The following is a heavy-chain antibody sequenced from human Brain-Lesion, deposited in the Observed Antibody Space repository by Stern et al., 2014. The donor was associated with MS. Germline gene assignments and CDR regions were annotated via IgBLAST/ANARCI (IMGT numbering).Heavy chain of an antibody. CDR3: ARDTWNGGCFDP. D-gene: IGHD1-1*01. CDR2: IKEDGAEK. Sequence: VQLVQSGAGLVQPGGSLSLSCAASGMTVSFSWMSWVRQAPGQGLEWVGNIKEDGAEKFYVDSVKGRFTISRDNSKNTLYLQMNNLRDEDTAVYCCARDTWNGGCFDPWGQGTLVTVSS. CDR1: GMTVSFSW. J-gene: IGHJ5*02. V-gene: IGHV3-7*01.